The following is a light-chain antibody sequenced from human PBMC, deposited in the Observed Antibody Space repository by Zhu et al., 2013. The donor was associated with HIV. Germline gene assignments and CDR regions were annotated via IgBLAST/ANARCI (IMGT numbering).Light chain of an antibody. Sequence: QSVLTQPPSVSAAPGQRVTISCSGSSSNIANNYVSWYQQLPQTAPKLLIYDNLKRRTGIPDRFAALKSGTSATLVISGLQAGDEADYYCGSWDIKLSTFLFGGGTKVTVL. J-gene: IGLJ6*01. CDR1: SSNIANNY. CDR3: GSWDIKLSTFL. CDR2: DNL. V-gene: IGLV1-51*01.